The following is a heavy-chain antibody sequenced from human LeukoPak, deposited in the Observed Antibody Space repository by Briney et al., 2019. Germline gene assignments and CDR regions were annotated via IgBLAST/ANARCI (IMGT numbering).Heavy chain of an antibody. V-gene: IGHV3-21*01. Sequence: GGSLRLSCAASGFTFSSYSMNWVRQAPGKGLEWVSSISSSSYIYYADSVKGRFTISRDNAKNSLYLQMNSLRAEDTAVYYCARGGDCSSTSCYTDYWGQGTLVTVSS. CDR1: GFTFSSYS. CDR3: ARGGDCSSTSCYTDY. D-gene: IGHD2-2*02. CDR2: ISSSSYI. J-gene: IGHJ4*02.